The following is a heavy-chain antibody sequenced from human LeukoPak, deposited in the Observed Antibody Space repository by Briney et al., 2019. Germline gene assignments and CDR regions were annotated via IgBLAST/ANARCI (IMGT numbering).Heavy chain of an antibody. CDR2: MNPNSGNT. CDR3: ARSVKSSLTYYYYYYMDV. J-gene: IGHJ6*03. CDR1: GYTFTGYY. V-gene: IGHV1-8*02. Sequence: ASVKVSCKASGYTFTGYYMHWVRQATGQGLEWMGWMNPNSGNTGYAQKFQGRVTMTRNTSISTAYMELSSLRSEDTAVYYCARSVKSSLTYYYYYYMDVWGKGTTVTVSS. D-gene: IGHD4-11*01.